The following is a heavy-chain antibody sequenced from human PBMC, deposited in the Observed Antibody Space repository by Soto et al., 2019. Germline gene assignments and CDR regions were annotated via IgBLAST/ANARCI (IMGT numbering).Heavy chain of an antibody. CDR2: IYPGDSDT. D-gene: IGHD2-2*01. V-gene: IGHV5-51*01. CDR1: GYSFTSYW. J-gene: IGHJ5*02. CDR3: ERLGIVVVPAATVGGWFDP. Sequence: PGESLKISCKGSGYSFTSYWIGWVRQMPGKGLEWMGIIYPGDSDTRYSPSFQGQVTISADKSISTAYLQWSSLKASDTAMYYCERLGIVVVPAATVGGWFDPWGQGTLVTVSS.